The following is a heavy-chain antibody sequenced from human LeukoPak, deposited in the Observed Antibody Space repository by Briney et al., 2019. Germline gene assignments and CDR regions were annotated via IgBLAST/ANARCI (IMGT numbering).Heavy chain of an antibody. V-gene: IGHV4-34*01. CDR1: GGSFSGYY. D-gene: IGHD3-22*01. CDR3: ARAYYDSSGLFYYYYYYMDV. Sequence: SETLSLTCAVYGGSFSGYYWSWIRQPPGKGLEWIGEINHSGSTNYNPSLKSRVTISVDTSKNQFSPKLSSVTAADTAVYYCARAYYDSSGLFYYYYYYMDVWGKGTTVTVSS. J-gene: IGHJ6*03. CDR2: INHSGST.